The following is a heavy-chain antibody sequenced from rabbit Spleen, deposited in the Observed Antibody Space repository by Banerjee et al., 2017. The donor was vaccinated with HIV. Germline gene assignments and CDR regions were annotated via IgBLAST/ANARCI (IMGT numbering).Heavy chain of an antibody. CDR3: ARLDLGHDNVDL. D-gene: IGHD5-1*01. CDR1: GIDFSSSCW. V-gene: IGHV1S45*01. Sequence: QEQLVESGGGLVQPEGSLTLTCTASGIDFSSSCWICWVRQAPGKGLEWIACIYAGSSGTTRYASWAKGRFSISKASSTTVTLQMTSLTAADTATYFCARLDLGHDNVDLWGQGTLVTVS. CDR2: IYAGSSGTT. J-gene: IGHJ4*01.